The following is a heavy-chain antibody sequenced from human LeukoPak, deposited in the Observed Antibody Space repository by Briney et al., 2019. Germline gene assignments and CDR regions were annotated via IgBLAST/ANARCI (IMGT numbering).Heavy chain of an antibody. J-gene: IGHJ4*02. D-gene: IGHD6-6*01. CDR3: ARGRERGSSSSFTDY. Sequence: GASVKVSCKASGYTFTSYDINWVRQATGQGLEWMGWMNPNSANTGYVQKFQGRVTITRNTSISTTYMELSSLRFEDTAVYYCARGRERGSSSSFTDYWGQGTLVIVSS. CDR2: MNPNSANT. V-gene: IGHV1-8*03. CDR1: GYTFTSYD.